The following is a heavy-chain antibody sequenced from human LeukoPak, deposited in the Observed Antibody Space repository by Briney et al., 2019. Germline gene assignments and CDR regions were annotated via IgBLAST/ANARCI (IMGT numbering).Heavy chain of an antibody. V-gene: IGHV1-46*01. J-gene: IGHJ4*02. Sequence: ASVKVSCKASGYSFTDYYMHWVRQAPGQGLEWMGIINPSGGSTSYAQRFQGRVTMTRDTSTSTVYMELSSLRSEDTAVYYCARYHGSGSYYGYWGQGTLVAVSS. CDR3: ARYHGSGSYYGY. D-gene: IGHD3-10*01. CDR2: INPSGGST. CDR1: GYSFTDYY.